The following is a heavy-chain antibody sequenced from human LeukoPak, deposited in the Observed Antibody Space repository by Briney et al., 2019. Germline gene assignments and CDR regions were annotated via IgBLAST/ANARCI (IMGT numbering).Heavy chain of an antibody. CDR1: GGSISSSSYY. CDR2: IYYSGST. Sequence: SETLSLTCTVSGGSISSSSYYWGWIRQPPGKGLEWIGSIYYSGSTYYNPSLKSRVTISVDTSKNQFSLKLSSVTAADTAVYYCARFAVDNWFDPWGQGTLVTVSS. CDR3: ARFAVDNWFDP. V-gene: IGHV4-39*01. J-gene: IGHJ5*02.